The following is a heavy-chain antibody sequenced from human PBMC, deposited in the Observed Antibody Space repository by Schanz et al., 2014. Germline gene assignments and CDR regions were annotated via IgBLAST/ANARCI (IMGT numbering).Heavy chain of an antibody. J-gene: IGHJ4*02. V-gene: IGHV3-15*01. D-gene: IGHD3-9*01. CDR2: IKSKTDGGTT. CDR1: GFTFSNAW. Sequence: EVQLVESGGGLVKPGGSLRLSCAASGFTFSNAWMSWVRQAPGKGLEWVGRIKSKTDGGTTDYAAPVKGRFTISRDDSKNTLYLQMNSLKTEDTAVYYCTTDSRTKLRHFDWLLRFDYWGQGPLVTVSS. CDR3: TTDSRTKLRHFDWLLRFDY.